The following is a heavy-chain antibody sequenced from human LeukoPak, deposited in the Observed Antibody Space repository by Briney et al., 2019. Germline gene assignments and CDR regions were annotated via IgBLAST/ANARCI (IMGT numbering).Heavy chain of an antibody. CDR1: GFTFRSYE. D-gene: IGHD1-1*01. CDR2: ISSSGSTI. V-gene: IGHV3-48*03. CDR3: AREGAVSYNWKIYYYYGMDV. J-gene: IGHJ6*02. Sequence: GGSLRLSCAASGFTFRSYEMNWVRQAPGKGLEWVSYISSSGSTIYYADSVKGRFTISRDNAKNSLYLQMNSLRAEDTAVYYCAREGAVSYNWKIYYYYGMDVWGQGTTVTVSS.